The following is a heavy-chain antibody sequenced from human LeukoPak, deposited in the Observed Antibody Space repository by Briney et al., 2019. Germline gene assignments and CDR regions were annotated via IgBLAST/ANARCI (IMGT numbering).Heavy chain of an antibody. CDR2: IYYSGST. V-gene: IGHV4-31*02. CDR1: RDSISSAGYY. D-gene: IGHD2-2*01. CDR3: ARDTIVVVPAAMYYYYGMDV. Sequence: SPETLSRTCTVPRDSISSAGYYWSWIRHHPRKGLEWIGYIYYSGSTYYNPSLKSRVTISVDTSKNQFSLKLSSVTTADTAVYYCARDTIVVVPAAMYYYYGMDVWGQGTTVTVSS. J-gene: IGHJ6*02.